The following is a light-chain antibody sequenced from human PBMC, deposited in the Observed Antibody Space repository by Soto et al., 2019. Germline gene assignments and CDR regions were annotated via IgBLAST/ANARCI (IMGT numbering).Light chain of an antibody. Sequence: DIQMTQSPSSLSASLGDRVTITCRASQSISSYLNWYQQKPGKAPKLLIYAASSLQSGVPSRFSGNGSGTDFTLTISSLQPEDFATYYCQQSYSTTWTFGQGTKVDIK. CDR2: AAS. V-gene: IGKV1-39*01. CDR1: QSISSY. J-gene: IGKJ1*01. CDR3: QQSYSTTWT.